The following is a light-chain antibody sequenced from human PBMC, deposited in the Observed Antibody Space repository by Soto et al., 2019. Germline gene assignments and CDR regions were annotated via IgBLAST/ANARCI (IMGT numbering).Light chain of an antibody. Sequence: DIQMTQSPSSLSASVGDRVTITCXASQVIIRFLNWYQQKPGKAPKLLIFAASTLQSGVPSRFSGSGSGTDFTLTISSLQPEDFATYYCQQTYTTPLTFGGGTKVDI. J-gene: IGKJ4*01. CDR2: AAS. V-gene: IGKV1-39*01. CDR1: QVIIRF. CDR3: QQTYTTPLT.